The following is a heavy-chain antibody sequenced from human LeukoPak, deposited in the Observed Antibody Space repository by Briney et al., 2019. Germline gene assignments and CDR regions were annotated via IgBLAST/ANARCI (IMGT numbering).Heavy chain of an antibody. CDR2: ISAYNGNT. J-gene: IGHJ5*02. CDR1: GYTFTSYY. V-gene: IGHV1-18*04. D-gene: IGHD6-19*01. Sequence: ASVKVSCKTSGYTFTSYYVSWVRQAPGQGLEWMGWISAYNGNTNYAQKLQGRVTMTTDTSTSTAYMELRSLRSDDTAVYYCAREDSSGWYVRWGQGTLVTVSS. CDR3: AREDSSGWYVR.